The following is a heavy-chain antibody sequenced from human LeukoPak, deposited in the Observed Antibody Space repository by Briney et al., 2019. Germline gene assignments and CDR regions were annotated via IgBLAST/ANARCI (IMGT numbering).Heavy chain of an antibody. J-gene: IGHJ5*02. CDR1: GGSISSGGYY. CDR2: IYYSGST. V-gene: IGHV4-31*03. Sequence: SQTLSLTCTVSGGSISSGGYYWSWIRQHPGKGLEWIGYIYYSGSTYYNPPLKSRVTISVDTSKNQFSLKLSSVTAADTAVYYCARVRGPPIAAAGNGWFDPWGQGTLVTVSS. CDR3: ARVRGPPIAAAGNGWFDP. D-gene: IGHD6-13*01.